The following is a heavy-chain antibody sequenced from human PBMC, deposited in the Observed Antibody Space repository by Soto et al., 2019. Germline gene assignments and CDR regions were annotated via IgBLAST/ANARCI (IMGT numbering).Heavy chain of an antibody. J-gene: IGHJ5*02. CDR2: MSEGATT. Sequence: QVQLQESGPRLVRPSETLSLTCTVSGVSIDNFFWSWIRQSPGKGLEWIGYVSRGGTAAYMSEGATTNSDPALESRATISLDLPKNQFSLKLTSVTAADTAVYYCARDRGGITVASKPLGEWFDPWGQGTLVTVSS. D-gene: IGHD5-12*01. CDR3: ARDRGGITVASKPLGEWFDP. V-gene: IGHV4-59*01. CDR1: GVSIDNFF.